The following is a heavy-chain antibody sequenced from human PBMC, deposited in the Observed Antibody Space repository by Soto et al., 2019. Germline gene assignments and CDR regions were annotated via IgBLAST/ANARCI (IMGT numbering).Heavy chain of an antibody. CDR2: IWYDGSNK. CDR1: GFTFSSYG. D-gene: IGHD2-21*01. CDR3: ARESYSIKGTVDY. J-gene: IGHJ4*02. V-gene: IGHV3-33*01. Sequence: QVQLVESGGGVVQPGRSLRLSCAASGFTFSSYGMHWGRQSPGKWLEWVAVIWYDGSNKYYADSVKGRFTISRDNSQNTMYLQMNSLRAEDTAVYYCARESYSIKGTVDYWGQGTLVTVSS.